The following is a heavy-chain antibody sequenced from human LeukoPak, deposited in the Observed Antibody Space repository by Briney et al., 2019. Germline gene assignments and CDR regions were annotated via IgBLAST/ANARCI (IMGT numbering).Heavy chain of an antibody. CDR2: VSGSGGLT. CDR1: GFTFNTYV. J-gene: IGHJ4*02. V-gene: IGHV3-23*01. CDR3: ARDWRQQLVGSHFDY. D-gene: IGHD6-13*01. Sequence: GGSLRPSCAASGFTFNTYVMSWVRQAPGKGLEWVSGVSGSGGLTYYADSVKGRVTISRDNSKNTLYLQMNSLRAEDTAVYYCARDWRQQLVGSHFDYWGQGTLVTVSS.